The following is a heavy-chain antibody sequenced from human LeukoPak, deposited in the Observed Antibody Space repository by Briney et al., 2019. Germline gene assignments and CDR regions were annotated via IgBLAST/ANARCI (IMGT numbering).Heavy chain of an antibody. V-gene: IGHV4-34*01. D-gene: IGHD6-19*01. CDR1: GGSISSGGYY. CDR3: ARGTRQWLVRPYYFDY. Sequence: PSETLSLTCAVSGGSISSGGYYWSWIRQPPGKGLEWIGEINHSGSTNYNPSLKSRVTISVDTSKNQFSLKLSSVTAADTAVYYCARGTRQWLVRPYYFDYWGQGTLVTVSS. CDR2: INHSGST. J-gene: IGHJ4*02.